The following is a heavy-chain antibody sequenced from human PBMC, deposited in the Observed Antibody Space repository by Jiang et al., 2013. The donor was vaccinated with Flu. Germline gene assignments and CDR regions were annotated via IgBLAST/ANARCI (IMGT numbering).Heavy chain of an antibody. CDR3: ARIRHDLVDY. J-gene: IGHJ4*02. CDR2: IDWDDDK. V-gene: IGHV2-70*11. Sequence: KPTQTLTLTCSFSGFSLSSSGVGVGWIRQPPGKALEWLARIDWDDDKYYSTSLKTRLTISKDTSKNQVVLTMTNMDPVDTATYYCARIRHDLVDYWGQGTLVTVSS. CDR1: GFSLSSSGVG.